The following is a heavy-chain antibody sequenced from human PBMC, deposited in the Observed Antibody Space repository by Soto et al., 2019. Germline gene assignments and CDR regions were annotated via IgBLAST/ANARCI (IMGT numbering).Heavy chain of an antibody. CDR3: ARSEGSSCYYFDY. Sequence: SETLSLTCTVSGGSISSGGYYWSWIRQHPGKGLEWIGYIYYSGSTYYNPSLKSRVTISVDTSKNQFSLKLSSVTAADTAVYYCARSEGSSCYYFDYWGQGTLVTVSS. J-gene: IGHJ4*02. CDR2: IYYSGST. V-gene: IGHV4-31*03. CDR1: GGSISSGGYY. D-gene: IGHD6-13*01.